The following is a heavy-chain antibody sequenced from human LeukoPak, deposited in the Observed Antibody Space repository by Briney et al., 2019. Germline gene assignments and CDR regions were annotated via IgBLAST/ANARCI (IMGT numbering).Heavy chain of an antibody. CDR1: GGSISSYY. V-gene: IGHV4-59*01. CDR3: ARDLYSSGWFDY. Sequence: KSSETLSLTCTVSGGSISSYYWSWIRQPPGKRLEWIGYIYYSGSTNYNPSLKSRVTISVDTSKNQFSLKLSSVTAADTAVYYCARDLYSSGWFDYWGQGTLVTASS. CDR2: IYYSGST. J-gene: IGHJ4*02. D-gene: IGHD6-19*01.